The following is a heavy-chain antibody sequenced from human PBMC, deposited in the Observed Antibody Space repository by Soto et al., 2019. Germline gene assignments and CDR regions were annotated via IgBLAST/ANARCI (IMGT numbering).Heavy chain of an antibody. D-gene: IGHD6-19*01. J-gene: IGHJ4*02. Sequence: QVQLVQSGAEEKKPGASVKVSCKASGYTFTGYAMHWVRQAPGQRLEWMGWINAGNGNTKYSQKFQGRVNITRDTSASTAYMGLSSLRSEDTAVYYCARAVAVPADFDYWGQGTLVTVSS. CDR1: GYTFTGYA. CDR3: ARAVAVPADFDY. V-gene: IGHV1-3*05. CDR2: INAGNGNT.